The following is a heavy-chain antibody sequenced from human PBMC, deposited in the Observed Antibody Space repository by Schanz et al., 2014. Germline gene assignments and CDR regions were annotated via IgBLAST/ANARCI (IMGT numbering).Heavy chain of an antibody. V-gene: IGHV3-74*01. D-gene: IGHD3-3*01. Sequence: EVQLVESGGGLVQPGGSLRLSCAASGFTFSNYWMHWVRQAPGKGLVWVSRINGDGSRTAYADSVKGRFTISRDNAKNTLYLQMNSLRAEDTAVYYCVRDSFFAFDYWGQGTLVTVSP. CDR2: INGDGSRT. J-gene: IGHJ4*02. CDR3: VRDSFFAFDY. CDR1: GFTFSNYW.